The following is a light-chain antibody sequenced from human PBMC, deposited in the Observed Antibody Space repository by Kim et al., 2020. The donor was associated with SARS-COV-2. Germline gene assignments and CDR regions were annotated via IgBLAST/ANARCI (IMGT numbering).Light chain of an antibody. CDR1: SLRSYY. J-gene: IGLJ2*01. V-gene: IGLV3-19*01. CDR3: NSRDSNDHVV. Sequence: SSELTQDPAVSGDLGQPDSIQCQGDSLRSYYATWYQQKPGQAPIVVIYGKNNRPSGIPDRFSGSSSGNTASLTITGTQAGDEADYYCNSRDSNDHVVFGG. CDR2: GKN.